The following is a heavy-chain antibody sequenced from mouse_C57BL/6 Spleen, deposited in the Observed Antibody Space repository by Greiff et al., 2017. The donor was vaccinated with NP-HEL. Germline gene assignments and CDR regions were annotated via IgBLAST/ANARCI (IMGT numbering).Heavy chain of an antibody. V-gene: IGHV1-15*01. J-gene: IGHJ3*01. D-gene: IGHD1-1*01. CDR2: IDPETGGT. CDR1: GYTFTDYE. Sequence: QVQLKQSGAELVRPGASVTLSCKASGYTFTDYEMHWVKQTPVHGLEWIGAIDPETGGTAYNQKFKGKAILTADKSSSTAYMELRSLTSEDSAVYYCTHDCGSSSFAYWGQGTLVTVSA. CDR3: THDCGSSSFAY.